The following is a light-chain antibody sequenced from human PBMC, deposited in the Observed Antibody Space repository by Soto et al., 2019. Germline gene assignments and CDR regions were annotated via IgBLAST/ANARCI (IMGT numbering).Light chain of an antibody. CDR3: QQYGT. J-gene: IGKJ1*01. V-gene: IGKV3-20*01. Sequence: EILLTHSPDTLSLSPVETSTLSCRASQSVSSNLAWYQKKPGQAPRLLIYGASTRATGITARFSGSGSGTDLNLTISRLEPEDFAVYYCQQYGTLGQGT. CDR1: QSVSSN. CDR2: GAS.